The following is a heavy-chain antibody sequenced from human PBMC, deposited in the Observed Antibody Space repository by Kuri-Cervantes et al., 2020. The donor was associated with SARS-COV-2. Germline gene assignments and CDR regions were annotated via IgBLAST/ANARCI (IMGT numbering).Heavy chain of an antibody. J-gene: IGHJ4*02. D-gene: IGHD6-19*01. CDR2: IYPGDSDT. V-gene: IGHV5-51*01. Sequence: GGSLRLSCKGSGSSFTSYWIGWVRQMPGKGLEWMGIIYPGDSDTRYSPSFQGQVTISADKSISTAYLQWSSLKASDTATYYCARLFQWPGFFLAPFDYWGQGTLVTVSS. CDR3: ARLFQWPGFFLAPFDY. CDR1: GSSFTSYW.